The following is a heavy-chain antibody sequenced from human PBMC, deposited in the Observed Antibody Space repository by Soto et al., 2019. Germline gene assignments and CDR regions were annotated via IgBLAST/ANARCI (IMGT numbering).Heavy chain of an antibody. CDR2: IYHSVST. CDR1: GYSISSGDY. J-gene: IGHJ4*02. D-gene: IGHD4-4*01. Sequence: SETLSLTCAVSGYSISSGDYWGWIRQPPGKGLEWIGIIYHSVSTYYNPSLKSRVTISVDTSKNQFSLKLSSVTVADTAVYYCARDKSNTWYFDYWGQGTLVTFSS. V-gene: IGHV4-38-2*02. CDR3: ARDKSNTWYFDY.